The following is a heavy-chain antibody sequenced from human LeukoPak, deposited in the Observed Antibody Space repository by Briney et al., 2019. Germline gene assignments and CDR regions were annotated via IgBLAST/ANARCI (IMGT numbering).Heavy chain of an antibody. J-gene: IGHJ4*02. Sequence: SETLSLTCTVSGGSISSYYWSWIRQPPGKGLGWIGYIYYSGSTNYNPSLKSRVTISVDTSKNQFSLKLSSVTAADTAVYYCARVFMVRGVFDYWGQGTLVTVSS. CDR1: GGSISSYY. CDR3: ARVFMVRGVFDY. V-gene: IGHV4-59*01. D-gene: IGHD3-10*01. CDR2: IYYSGST.